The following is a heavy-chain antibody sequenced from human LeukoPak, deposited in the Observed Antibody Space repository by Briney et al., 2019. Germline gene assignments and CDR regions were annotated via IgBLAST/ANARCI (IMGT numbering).Heavy chain of an antibody. J-gene: IGHJ4*02. D-gene: IGHD6-13*01. V-gene: IGHV1-46*01. CDR3: ARLAAPGTSRDY. CDR1: GYTFFTAYH. CDR2: INPRGGAT. Sequence: ASVKVSCKASGYTFFTAYHMHCVRQAPGQGLEWMGVINPRGGATTYAQKFQGRVTMTTDTSTSTVYMQLSSLRSEDTAVYYCARLAAPGTSRDYWGQGTLVTVSS.